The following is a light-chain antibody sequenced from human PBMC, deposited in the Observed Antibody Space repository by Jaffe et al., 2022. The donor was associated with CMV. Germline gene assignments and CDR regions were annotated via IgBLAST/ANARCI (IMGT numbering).Light chain of an antibody. J-gene: IGKJ4*01. CDR2: AAT. CDR3: QQSHSNPLT. CDR1: QSISIY. V-gene: IGKV1-39*01. Sequence: DIQMTQSPSSLSASVGDRVTISCRASQSISIYLNWYQQKPGKAPNLLLYAATSLQTGVPSRFSGSGSGTHFTLTISSLQPEDFATYFCQQSHSNPLTFGGGTKVEIK.